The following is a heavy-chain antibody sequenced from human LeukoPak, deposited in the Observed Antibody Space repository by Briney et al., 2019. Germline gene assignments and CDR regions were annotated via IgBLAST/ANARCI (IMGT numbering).Heavy chain of an antibody. Sequence: SETQSLTCTVSGGSISSSSYCWGWIRQPPGKGLEWIGSIYYSGSTYYNPSLKSRVTISVDTSKNQFSLKLSSVTAADTAVYYCATRGGSRDGYNSLNYWGQGTLVTVSS. J-gene: IGHJ4*02. CDR2: IYYSGST. V-gene: IGHV4-39*01. D-gene: IGHD5-12*01. CDR3: ATRGGSRDGYNSLNY. CDR1: GGSISSSSYC.